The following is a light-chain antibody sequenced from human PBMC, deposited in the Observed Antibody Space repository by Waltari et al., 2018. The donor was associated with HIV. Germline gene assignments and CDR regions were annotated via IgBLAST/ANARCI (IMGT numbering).Light chain of an antibody. J-gene: IGKJ2*01. CDR2: LGS. CDR3: MQALQTPAYT. V-gene: IGKV2-28*01. CDR1: QSLLHSNGYNY. Sequence: DIVMTQSPLSLPVTPGEPASTSCRSSQSLLHSNGYNYLDWYLQKPGQSPQLLIYLGSNRASGVPDRFSGSGSGTDFTLKISRVEAEDVGVYYCMQALQTPAYTFGQGTKLEIK.